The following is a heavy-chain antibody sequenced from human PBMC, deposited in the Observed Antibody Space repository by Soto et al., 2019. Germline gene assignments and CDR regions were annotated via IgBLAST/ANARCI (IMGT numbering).Heavy chain of an antibody. CDR2: ISNSGDST. Sequence: GSLRLSCAASGFIFSTYAMNWVRQAPGEGLEWVSAISNSGDSTYYTESVRGRFTISRDNSINTLYLQMSSLRTEDTAVYYCAHPRGYGVFDAVDIWGQGTMVTVSS. CDR1: GFIFSTYA. J-gene: IGHJ3*02. V-gene: IGHV3-23*01. CDR3: AHPRGYGVFDAVDI. D-gene: IGHD4-17*01.